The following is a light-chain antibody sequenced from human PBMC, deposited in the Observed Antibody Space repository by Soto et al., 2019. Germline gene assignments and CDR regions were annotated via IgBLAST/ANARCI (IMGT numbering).Light chain of an antibody. Sequence: EIVMTQSPATLSVSPGGRATLSCRASQNIGNKLAWYQHKPGQAPRVLIYDTSTRAAGIPARFSGSGSETNFTLTIITLHSEDFAVYYCQQYNTWRSITFGQGTRLEIK. CDR1: QNIGNK. V-gene: IGKV3-15*01. J-gene: IGKJ5*01. CDR3: QQYNTWRSIT. CDR2: DTS.